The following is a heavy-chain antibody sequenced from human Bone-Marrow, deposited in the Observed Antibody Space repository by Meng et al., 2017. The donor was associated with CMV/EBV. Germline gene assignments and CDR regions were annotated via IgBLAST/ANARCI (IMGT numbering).Heavy chain of an antibody. CDR3: AKGLRRSEKVLLWFGGIFQTDY. Sequence: GESLKISCAASGFTFTSYAMSWVRQAPGKGLEWVSYICDSGGSTYYADSVKGRFTISRDNSKSTLYLQMNSLRAEDTALYYCAKGLRRSEKVLLWFGGIFQTDYWGQGTLVTVSS. J-gene: IGHJ4*02. CDR1: GFTFTSYA. V-gene: IGHV3-23*01. D-gene: IGHD3-10*01. CDR2: ICDSGGST.